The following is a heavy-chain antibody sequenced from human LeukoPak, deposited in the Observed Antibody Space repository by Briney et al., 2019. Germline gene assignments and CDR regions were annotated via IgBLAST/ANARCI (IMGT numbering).Heavy chain of an antibody. D-gene: IGHD2-2*01. CDR3: ARGSSAAPGQASWFDP. CDR2: INPSGDST. CDR1: GDTFTTYY. J-gene: IGHJ5*02. Sequence: ASVKVSCKASGDTFTTYYMHWVRQAPGQGLEWMGIINPSGDSTNYVQKFQGRVTMTRDTSTSTVYMDLSSLRSEDTAVYYCARGSSAAPGQASWFDPWGQGTLVTVSS. V-gene: IGHV1-46*01.